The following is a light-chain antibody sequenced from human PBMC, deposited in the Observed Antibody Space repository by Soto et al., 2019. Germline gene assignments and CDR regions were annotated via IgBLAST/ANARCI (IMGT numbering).Light chain of an antibody. V-gene: IGKV1-39*01. J-gene: IGKJ2*01. CDR3: QLSFSTPHT. CDR1: QTTSFY. CDR2: ATS. Sequence: IQMTQSPSSLSASVGDTVTITCRASQTTSFYLTWYQQKPGRTPNLLIYATSSLQSGVPSRFDGSGSGTEFTLTISSLQPDDFASYYCQLSFSTPHTFGQGTKLELK.